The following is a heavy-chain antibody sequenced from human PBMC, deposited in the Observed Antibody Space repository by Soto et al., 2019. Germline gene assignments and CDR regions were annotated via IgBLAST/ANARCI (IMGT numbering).Heavy chain of an antibody. V-gene: IGHV3-23*01. Sequence: PGGSLRLSCAASGFTFSSYAMSWVRQAPGKGLEWVSAISGSGGSTYYADSVKGRFTISRDNAKNTLYLQMNSLRAEDTAVYYCARDLPYYYGSGFDYWGQGTLVTVSS. CDR3: ARDLPYYYGSGFDY. D-gene: IGHD3-10*01. CDR1: GFTFSSYA. CDR2: ISGSGGST. J-gene: IGHJ4*02.